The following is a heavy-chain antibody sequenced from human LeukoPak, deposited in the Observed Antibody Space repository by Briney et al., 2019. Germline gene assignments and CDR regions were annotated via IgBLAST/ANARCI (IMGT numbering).Heavy chain of an antibody. D-gene: IGHD1/OR15-1a*01. Sequence: GGSLRLSCSASGLTLSGYWMHWVRQIPGKGLVWVSRIDSDGSGTSYADSVKGRFTISRDDVKNMLYLQMNSLRVEDTGLYYCSTVEHFWGQGTLVAVSS. CDR1: GLTLSGYW. V-gene: IGHV3-74*01. CDR3: STVEHF. CDR2: IDSDGSGT. J-gene: IGHJ4*02.